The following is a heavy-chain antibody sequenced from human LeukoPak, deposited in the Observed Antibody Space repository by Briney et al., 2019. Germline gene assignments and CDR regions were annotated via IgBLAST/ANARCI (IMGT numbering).Heavy chain of an antibody. CDR2: IIPIFGTA. CDR3: AREGGYSYGYWFDP. CDR1: GYTFNKHG. D-gene: IGHD5-18*01. V-gene: IGHV1-69*13. Sequence: GASVKVSCKASGYTFNKHGISWVRQAPGQGLEWMGGIIPIFGTANYAQKFQGRVTITADESTSTAYMELSSLRSEDTAVYYCAREGGYSYGYWFDPWGQGTLVTVSS. J-gene: IGHJ5*02.